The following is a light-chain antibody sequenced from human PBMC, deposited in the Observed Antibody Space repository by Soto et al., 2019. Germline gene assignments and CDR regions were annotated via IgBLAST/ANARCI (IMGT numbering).Light chain of an antibody. J-gene: IGKJ1*01. CDR1: QSISSY. CDR2: AAS. CDR3: QQSYISPGT. V-gene: IGKV1-39*01. Sequence: DIQMTQSPSSLSASVGDRVTITCRASQSISSYLNWYQQKPGKAPKLLIYAASSLQSGVPSRFSGSGSGTDFTNTISSLQPEDFATYYCQQSYISPGTFGEGTKVDIK.